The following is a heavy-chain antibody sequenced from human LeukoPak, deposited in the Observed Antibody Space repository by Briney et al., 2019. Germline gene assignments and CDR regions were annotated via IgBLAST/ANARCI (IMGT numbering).Heavy chain of an antibody. Sequence: PSDTLSLTYAVSGGSISSYYWSWIRQPAGKGLEWIGRIYTSGTTNYNPSLKSRVTMSVDTSKNQFSLNLNSVTAADTAVYYCARTSPRAATSDYWGKGALVTVSS. CDR3: ARTSPRAATSDY. D-gene: IGHD2-15*01. J-gene: IGHJ4*02. CDR1: GGSISSYY. V-gene: IGHV4-4*07. CDR2: IYTSGTT.